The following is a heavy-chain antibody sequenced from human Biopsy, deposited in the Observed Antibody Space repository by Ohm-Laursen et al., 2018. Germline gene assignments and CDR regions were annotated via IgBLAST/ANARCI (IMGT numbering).Heavy chain of an antibody. CDR1: GYTFTSYD. Sequence: GSSVKVSCKASGYTFTSYDITWVRQASGKGPEWIGWLNPGSGNSNFGQKFRGRVTVTSDTSISTAYMELSGLTSDDTATYYCGRAVRNQLLTDPWGQGTLVTVTS. CDR2: LNPGSGNS. J-gene: IGHJ5*02. CDR3: GRAVRNQLLTDP. D-gene: IGHD1-7*01. V-gene: IGHV1-8*01.